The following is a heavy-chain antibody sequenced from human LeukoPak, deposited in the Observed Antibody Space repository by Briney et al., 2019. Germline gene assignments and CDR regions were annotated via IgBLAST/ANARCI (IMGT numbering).Heavy chain of an antibody. Sequence: GGSLRLSCAASGFTFSDYYMSWIRQAPGKGLEWVSYISSSGSTIYYADSVKGRFTISRDNAKNSLYLQMNSLRAEDTAVYYCARDLLPYNYDSSGYPPLGHWGQGTLVTVSS. CDR3: ARDLLPYNYDSSGYPPLGH. V-gene: IGHV3-11*04. D-gene: IGHD3-22*01. CDR1: GFTFSDYY. J-gene: IGHJ4*02. CDR2: ISSSGSTI.